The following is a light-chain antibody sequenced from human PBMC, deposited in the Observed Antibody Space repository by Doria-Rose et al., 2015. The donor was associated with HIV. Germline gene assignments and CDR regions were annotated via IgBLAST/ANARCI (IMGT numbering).Light chain of an antibody. V-gene: IGKV1-39*01. CDR3: QQTYSSPPWT. CDR1: QTVMTY. J-gene: IGKJ1*01. CDR2: AAS. Sequence: GARVTITCRASQTVMTYLNWLHQEPGKAPKLLIYAASRLQSGVPSRFSGSGSGTDFTLTISGLQPGDFATYYCQQTYSSPPWTFGQGTKVEMK.